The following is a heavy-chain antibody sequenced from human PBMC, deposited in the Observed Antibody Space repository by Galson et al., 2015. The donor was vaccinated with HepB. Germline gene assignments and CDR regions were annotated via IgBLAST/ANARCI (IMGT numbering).Heavy chain of an antibody. CDR2: ISAYKGDT. V-gene: IGHV1-18*01. Sequence: SVKVSCKASGYTFIRYGISWVRQAPGQGLEWMGWISAYKGDTNYAQKVQGRVTMTTDTSTSTAYMELRSLRSDDTAVYYCARKTKHYDTGGRPQYYFDYWGQGTLVTVSS. D-gene: IGHD3-22*01. J-gene: IGHJ4*02. CDR1: GYTFIRYG. CDR3: ARKTKHYDTGGRPQYYFDY.